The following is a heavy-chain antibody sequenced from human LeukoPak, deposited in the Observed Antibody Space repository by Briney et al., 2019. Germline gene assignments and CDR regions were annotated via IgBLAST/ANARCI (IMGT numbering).Heavy chain of an antibody. CDR2: ISYSGST. V-gene: IGHV4-59*01. J-gene: IGHJ5*02. CDR3: ARGNWNYASFWFDP. CDR1: GGSISSYY. Sequence: RPSETLSLTCTVSGGSISSYYWSWIRQPPGKGLEWIGYISYSGSTNYNPSLKSRASISVETSKNQFSLKLSSVTAADTAVYYCARGNWNYASFWFDPWGQGTLVTVSS. D-gene: IGHD1-7*01.